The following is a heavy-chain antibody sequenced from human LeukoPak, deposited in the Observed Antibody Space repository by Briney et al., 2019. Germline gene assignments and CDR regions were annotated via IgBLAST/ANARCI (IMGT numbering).Heavy chain of an antibody. Sequence: PGGSLRLSCAASGFTFSSYAMSWVRQAPGKGLEWVSAISGSGGSTYYADSVKGRFTISRDNSKNTLYLQMNSLRAEDTAVYYCASVLLPYYYDSSGYFDRPDYWGQGTLVTVSS. J-gene: IGHJ4*02. V-gene: IGHV3-23*01. CDR3: ASVLLPYYYDSSGYFDRPDY. D-gene: IGHD3-22*01. CDR2: ISGSGGST. CDR1: GFTFSSYA.